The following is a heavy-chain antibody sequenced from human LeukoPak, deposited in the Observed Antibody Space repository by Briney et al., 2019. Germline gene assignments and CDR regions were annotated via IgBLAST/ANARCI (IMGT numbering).Heavy chain of an antibody. CDR3: ARARSPSHYYGVDV. D-gene: IGHD1-14*01. V-gene: IGHV4-4*02. Sequence: SGTLSLTCAVSGGSISSSNWWSWVRQPPGKGLEWIGQMSHSGSTDYNPSLKSRVTISVDKSKNQFSLRLSSVTAADTAVYYCARARSPSHYYGVDVWGHGTTVTVSS. J-gene: IGHJ6*02. CDR1: GGSISSSNW. CDR2: MSHSGST.